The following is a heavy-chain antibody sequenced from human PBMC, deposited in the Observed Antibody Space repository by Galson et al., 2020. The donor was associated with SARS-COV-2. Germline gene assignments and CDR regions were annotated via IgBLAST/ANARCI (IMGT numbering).Heavy chain of an antibody. CDR2: IYSGGST. V-gene: IGHV3-53*01. CDR3: ARDSPYCSSTSGYEPYYYYGMDV. Sequence: GGSLRLSCAASGFTVSSNYMSWVRQAPGKGLEWVSVIYSGGSTYYADSVKGRFTISRVNSKNTLYLQMNSLRAEDTAVYYCARDSPYCSSTSGYEPYYYYGMDVWGQGTTVTVSS. D-gene: IGHD2-2*01. J-gene: IGHJ6*02. CDR1: GFTVSSNY.